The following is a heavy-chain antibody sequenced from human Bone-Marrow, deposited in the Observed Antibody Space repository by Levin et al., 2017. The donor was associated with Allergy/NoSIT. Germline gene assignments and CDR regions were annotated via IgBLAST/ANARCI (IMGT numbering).Heavy chain of an antibody. Sequence: HSQTLSLTCTVSGDSISSGGYYWSWIRQHPGKGLEWIGYIYYSGSTYYNPSLKSRVTISVDTSKNQFSLILSSVTAADTALYYCARDPDSSSGDAFDSWGQGTMVTVSS. CDR1: GDSISSGGYY. J-gene: IGHJ3*02. D-gene: IGHD6-6*01. CDR2: IYYSGST. CDR3: ARDPDSSSGDAFDS. V-gene: IGHV4-31*03.